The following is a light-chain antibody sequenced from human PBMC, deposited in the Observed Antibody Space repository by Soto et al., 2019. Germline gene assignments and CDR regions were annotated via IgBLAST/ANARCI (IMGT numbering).Light chain of an antibody. CDR1: SSNIGAGHD. Sequence: QAVVTQPPSVSVAPGQRVTISCTGSSSNIGAGHDVHWYQQLPGTAPKLLIYGNSTRPSGVPDRFSGSKSGTSASLAITGLQAEDEADYYCQSYDSSLSVVFGGGTQVTVL. CDR2: GNS. V-gene: IGLV1-40*01. J-gene: IGLJ2*01. CDR3: QSYDSSLSVV.